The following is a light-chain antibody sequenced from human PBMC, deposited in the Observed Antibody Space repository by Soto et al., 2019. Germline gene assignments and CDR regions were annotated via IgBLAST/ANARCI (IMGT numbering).Light chain of an antibody. V-gene: IGKV1-5*01. J-gene: IGKJ5*01. CDR2: DAS. CDR3: QQYNRYPIT. CDR1: QSISSW. Sequence: DIQMTQSPSTLSATAGDRVTITCRASQSISSWLAWYQHKPGKAPKLLIYDASNLDSGVPSRFSGGGSGTEFSLTISNLQPDDSATYYCQQYNRYPITFGQGTRLEIK.